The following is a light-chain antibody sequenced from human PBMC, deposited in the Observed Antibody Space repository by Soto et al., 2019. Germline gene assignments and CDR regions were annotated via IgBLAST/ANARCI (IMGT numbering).Light chain of an antibody. CDR1: QSVSSN. CDR3: QQYNDWPRT. V-gene: IGKV3-15*01. CDR2: GAS. J-gene: IGKJ1*01. Sequence: EIVMTQSPATLSVSPGERATLSCRASQSVSSNLAWYQQKPGQVPRLLIYGASTRATGIPARFSGSGSGTEFTLTITSLQSEDFAVYYCQQYNDWPRTFGQGTK.